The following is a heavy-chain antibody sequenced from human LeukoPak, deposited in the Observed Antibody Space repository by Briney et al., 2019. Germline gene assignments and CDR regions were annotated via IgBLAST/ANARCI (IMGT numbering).Heavy chain of an antibody. V-gene: IGHV5-51*01. CDR1: GSIFTNYW. J-gene: IGHJ6*03. CDR3: ARLGIAAKVNYYYYYMDV. Sequence: GASLQISCAGSGSIFTNYWNGWVRPLPGKGLEGRGIIYTGDSDTRYSQSFQGLVTISADKSISTAYLQWSSLKASDIVMYYCARLGIAAKVNYYYYYMDVWGKGTTVTVSS. D-gene: IGHD2-15*01. CDR2: IYTGDSDT.